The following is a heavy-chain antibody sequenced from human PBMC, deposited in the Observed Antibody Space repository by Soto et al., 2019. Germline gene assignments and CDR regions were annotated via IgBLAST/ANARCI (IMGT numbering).Heavy chain of an antibody. J-gene: IGHJ3*01. CDR3: ARGNALDV. CDR2: TSYRSKWFH. V-gene: IGHV6-1*01. CDR1: GDSDSSNITT. D-gene: IGHD3-10*01. Sequence: QGPLQQSGPGLVKPSQTLSLTCAISGDSDSSNITTWNWIRQSPSRGLEWLGRTSYRSKWFHDYAPSVKSLITINPVTSKNPFSRELNSLTPEDTAVYYCARGNALDVWGQGTVVTVSS.